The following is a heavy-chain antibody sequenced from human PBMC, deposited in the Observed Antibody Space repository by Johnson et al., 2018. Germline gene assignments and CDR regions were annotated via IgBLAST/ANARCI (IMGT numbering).Heavy chain of an antibody. V-gene: IGHV3-9*01. CDR2: ISWNSGSI. CDR3: ARVPGAIVVVPAAPDYYMDA. CDR1: GFTFDDYA. D-gene: IGHD2-2*01. Sequence: EVQLVESGGGLVQPGRSLRLSCAASGFTFDDYAMHWVRQAPGKGLAWVSGISWNSGSIGYADSVKGRFTISRDNAKNSLYQHMNSLRAEDTALYYCARVPGAIVVVPAAPDYYMDAWGKGTTVTVSS. J-gene: IGHJ6*03.